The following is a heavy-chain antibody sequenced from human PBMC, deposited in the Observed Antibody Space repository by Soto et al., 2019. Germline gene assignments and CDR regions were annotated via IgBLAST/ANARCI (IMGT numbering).Heavy chain of an antibody. J-gene: IGHJ4*02. D-gene: IGHD1-26*01. Sequence: SLRLSCTASGFTFGDYAMSWFRQAPGKGLEWVGFIRSKAYGGTTEYAAPVKGRFTISRDDSKSIAYLQMNSLKTEDTAVYYCTRMYSGSYYFFDYWGQGTLVTVSS. CDR3: TRMYSGSYYFFDY. CDR1: GFTFGDYA. V-gene: IGHV3-49*03. CDR2: IRSKAYGGTT.